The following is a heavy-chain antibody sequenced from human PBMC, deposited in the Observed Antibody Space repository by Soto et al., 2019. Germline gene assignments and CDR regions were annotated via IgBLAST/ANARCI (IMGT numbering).Heavy chain of an antibody. Sequence: GASVKVSCKASGYTFTSYDINWVRQATGQGLEWMGWMNPNSGNTGYAQKFQGRVTMTRNTSISTAYMELSSLRSEDTAVYYCARRGYSSSWYYYYYYGMDVGGQGTTVTV. CDR2: MNPNSGNT. CDR3: ARRGYSSSWYYYYYYGMDV. CDR1: GYTFTSYD. J-gene: IGHJ6*02. V-gene: IGHV1-8*01. D-gene: IGHD6-13*01.